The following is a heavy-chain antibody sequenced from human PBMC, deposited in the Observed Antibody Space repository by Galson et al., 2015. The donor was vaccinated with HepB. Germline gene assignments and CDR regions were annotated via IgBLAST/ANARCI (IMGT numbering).Heavy chain of an antibody. CDR1: GFTFSSYS. D-gene: IGHD3-3*01. J-gene: IGHJ6*02. V-gene: IGHV3-21*01. CDR2: ISSSSYI. CDR3: ARDESKYYDFWSGQFSYYYYGMDV. Sequence: SLRLSCAASGFTFSSYSMNWVRQAPGKGLEWVSSISSSSYIYYADSVKGRFTISRDNAKNSLYLQMNSLRAEDTAVYYCARDESKYYDFWSGQFSYYYYGMDVWGQGTTVTVSS.